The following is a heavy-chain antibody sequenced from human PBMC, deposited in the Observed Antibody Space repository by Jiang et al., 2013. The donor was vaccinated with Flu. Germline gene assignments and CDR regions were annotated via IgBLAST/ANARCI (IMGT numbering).Heavy chain of an antibody. V-gene: IGHV3-30*02. D-gene: IGHD3-3*02. CDR3: ATLRGSSFDTYLADF. Sequence: LSCAASGFTFSYFGMYWVRQSPGKGPEWVASVRHDGSNKFYVDSVKGRFTISRDNSRNTLYLQMNSLRPEDTAVYYCATLRGSSFDTYLADFWGQGTLVTVSS. CDR1: GFTFSYFG. CDR2: VRHDGSNK. J-gene: IGHJ4*02.